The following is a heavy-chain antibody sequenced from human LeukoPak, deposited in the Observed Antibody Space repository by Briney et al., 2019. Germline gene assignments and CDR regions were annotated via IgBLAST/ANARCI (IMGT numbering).Heavy chain of an antibody. CDR2: ISWNSGNI. Sequence: PGRSLRLSCAASGFTFNDYAMHWVRQAPGKGLEWVSGISWNSGNIGYADSVEGRFTIPRDNAKNSLYLQMNSLRAEDTAMYYCARDTRGESDYWGHGTLVTVSS. CDR3: ARDTRGESDY. J-gene: IGHJ4*01. D-gene: IGHD3-10*01. CDR1: GFTFNDYA. V-gene: IGHV3-9*01.